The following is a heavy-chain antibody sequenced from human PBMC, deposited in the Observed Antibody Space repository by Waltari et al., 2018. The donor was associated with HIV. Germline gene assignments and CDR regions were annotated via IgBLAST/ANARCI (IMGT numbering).Heavy chain of an antibody. V-gene: IGHV3-7*04. CDR3: ARGGFYGSGSKVN. Sequence: EVQLVESGGGLVQPGGSLRLSCEASGFTFSSYWMSWVRQAPGKGLEWVANRKQEGSEKYYVDSVNGRFTISRDNAENSLYLQMNSLRAEDTAVYYCARGGFYGSGSKVNWGQGTLVTVSS. D-gene: IGHD3-10*01. CDR1: GFTFSSYW. J-gene: IGHJ4*02. CDR2: RKQEGSEK.